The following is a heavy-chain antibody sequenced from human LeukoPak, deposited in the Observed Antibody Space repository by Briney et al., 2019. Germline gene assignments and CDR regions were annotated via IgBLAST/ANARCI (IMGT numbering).Heavy chain of an antibody. CDR2: ISAYNGNT. J-gene: IGHJ6*02. V-gene: IGHV1-18*01. Sequence: GASVKVSCKVSGYTLTELSIHWVRQAPGKGLEWMGWISAYNGNTNYAQKLQGRVTMTTGTSTSTAYMELRSLSSDDTAVYYCARGAGYCSSTSCYVFSVDYYYYGMDVWGQGTTVTVSS. CDR3: ARGAGYCSSTSCYVFSVDYYYYGMDV. CDR1: GYTLTELS. D-gene: IGHD2-2*01.